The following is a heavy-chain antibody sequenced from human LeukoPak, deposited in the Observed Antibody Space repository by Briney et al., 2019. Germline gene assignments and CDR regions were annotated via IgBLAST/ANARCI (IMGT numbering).Heavy chain of an antibody. CDR1: GYTFTVYY. Sequence: ASVKVSCKASGYTFTVYYMHWVRQAPGQGLEWMGWINPNSGGTNYAQKFQGRVTMTRDTSISTAYMELSSLRSEDTAVYYCARGEGYSRLPDWGQGTLVTVSS. D-gene: IGHD6-13*01. CDR3: ARGEGYSRLPD. CDR2: INPNSGGT. J-gene: IGHJ4*02. V-gene: IGHV1-2*02.